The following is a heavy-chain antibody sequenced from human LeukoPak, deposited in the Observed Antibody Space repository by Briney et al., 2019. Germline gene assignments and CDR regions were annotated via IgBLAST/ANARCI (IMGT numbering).Heavy chain of an antibody. J-gene: IGHJ4*02. CDR3: ARHEGTVFRHIDY. D-gene: IGHD2/OR15-2a*01. CDR1: GYRFTSYW. CDR2: IYPADSDT. V-gene: IGHV5-51*01. Sequence: GESLKISCKGSGYRFTSYWIGWVRQMPGKGLEWMGIIYPADSDTRYSPSFQGQVTISADKSITTAYLQWGSLKASDTAVYYCARHEGTVFRHIDYWGQGTPVTVSS.